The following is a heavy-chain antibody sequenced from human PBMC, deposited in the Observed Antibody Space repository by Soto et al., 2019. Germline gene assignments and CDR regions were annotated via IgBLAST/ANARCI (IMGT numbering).Heavy chain of an antibody. J-gene: IGHJ4*02. V-gene: IGHV3-23*01. D-gene: IGHD3-3*01. CDR1: GFTFSIYA. Sequence: EVQLLESGGGLVQPGGSLRLSCEASGFTFSIYAMSWVRQAPGRGLEWVSGLFGNGGGIEYADSVKGRFTISRDNSKNTVYLQMNSLRAEETAVYYWVKDRQPDGFWPFDHWGQGTLITVSP. CDR2: LFGNGGGI. CDR3: VKDRQPDGFWPFDH.